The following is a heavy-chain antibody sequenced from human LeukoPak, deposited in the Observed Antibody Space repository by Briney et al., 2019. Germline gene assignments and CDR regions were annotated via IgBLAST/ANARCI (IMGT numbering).Heavy chain of an antibody. CDR2: INHRRSC. J-gene: IGHJ5*02. V-gene: IGHV4-34*01. D-gene: IGHD3-10*01. Sequence: SETLSLTCAVYGGSLSGYYWRWIRQPPGKGLERIGEINHRRSCNCNASLKSRVTISVDTSKNQFSLKLSSVTDADTAVYDCARSSAITMVRGVSRRWFDPRGQGTLVTVSS. CDR3: ARSSAITMVRGVSRRWFDP. CDR1: GGSLSGYY.